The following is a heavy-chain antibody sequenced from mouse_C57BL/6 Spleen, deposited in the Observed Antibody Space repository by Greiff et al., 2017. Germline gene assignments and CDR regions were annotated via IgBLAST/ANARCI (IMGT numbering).Heavy chain of an antibody. V-gene: IGHV1-64*01. J-gene: IGHJ2*01. Sequence: VQLQQSGAELVKPGASVKFSCKASGYAFTSYWMNWVKQRPGQGLEWIGQIYPNSGGTNYNGKFKSKATLTADKSSSTAYMQLSSLTSEDSAVDYCGGRGKYVGASYFDGWGKGTTLTVSS. CDR1: GYAFTSYW. D-gene: IGHD2-1*01. CDR3: GGRGKYVGASYFDG. CDR2: IYPNSGGT.